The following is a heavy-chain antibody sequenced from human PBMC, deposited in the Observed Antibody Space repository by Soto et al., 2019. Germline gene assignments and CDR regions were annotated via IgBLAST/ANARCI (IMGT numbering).Heavy chain of an antibody. Sequence: QVQLVQSGGEVKKPGASVKLSCKASGYTFINYYIHWVRQAPGQGLEWMGIFNPTSGSTNYAQKFQGTVTLTMDTSTRTVYMELSSLRFDDTAVYCCARDLAAGDYWGQGTLVTVSS. CDR3: ARDLAAGDY. CDR2: FNPTSGST. D-gene: IGHD6-13*01. V-gene: IGHV1-46*01. CDR1: GYTFINYY. J-gene: IGHJ4*02.